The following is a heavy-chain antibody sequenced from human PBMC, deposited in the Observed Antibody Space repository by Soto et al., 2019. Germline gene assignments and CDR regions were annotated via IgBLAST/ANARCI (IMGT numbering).Heavy chain of an antibody. J-gene: IGHJ4*02. D-gene: IGHD4-17*01. V-gene: IGHV4-31*03. CDR2: IYYSGST. Sequence: SETLSLTCTVSGGSISSGGYYWTWIRQHPGKGLEWIGYIYYSGSTYYNPSLKSRVTISVDTSKNQFSLKLSSVTAADTAVYYCARRYGGTLDSWGQGTLVTVSS. CDR1: GGSISSGGYY. CDR3: ARRYGGTLDS.